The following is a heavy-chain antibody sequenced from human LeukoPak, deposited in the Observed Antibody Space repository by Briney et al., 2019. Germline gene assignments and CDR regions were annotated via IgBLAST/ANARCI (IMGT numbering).Heavy chain of an antibody. J-gene: IGHJ4*02. CDR2: IIPIFGTA. V-gene: IGHV1-69*13. CDR1: GYTFTSYG. CDR3: ARAQRVAAAGVFDY. D-gene: IGHD6-13*01. Sequence: ASVKVSCKASGYTFTSYGISWVRQAPGQGLEWMGGIIPIFGTANYAQKFQGRVTITADESTSTAYMELSSLRSEDTAVYYCARAQRVAAAGVFDYWGQGTLVTVSS.